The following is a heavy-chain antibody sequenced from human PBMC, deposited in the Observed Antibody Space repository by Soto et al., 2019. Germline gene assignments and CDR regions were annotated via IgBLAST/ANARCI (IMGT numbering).Heavy chain of an antibody. J-gene: IGHJ3*02. D-gene: IGHD2-15*01. CDR3: AREGCSGGSCYPDAFDI. CDR1: GFTFSSYW. CDR2: INSDGSST. Sequence: EVQLVESGGGLVQPGGSLRLSCAASGFTFSSYWMHWVRQAPGKGLVWVSRINSDGSSTSYADSVKGRFTISRDNAKNTLYLQMNSLRAEDTAVYYCAREGCSGGSCYPDAFDIWGQGTMVTVSS. V-gene: IGHV3-74*01.